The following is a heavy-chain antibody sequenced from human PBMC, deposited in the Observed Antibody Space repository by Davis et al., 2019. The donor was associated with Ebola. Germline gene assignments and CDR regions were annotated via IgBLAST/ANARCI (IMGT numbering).Heavy chain of an antibody. V-gene: IGHV4-59*08. CDR3: ARHYKTWAAAGPFDY. CDR2: IYYSGTT. D-gene: IGHD6-13*01. J-gene: IGHJ4*02. CDR1: GGSFSTYY. Sequence: MPSETLSLTCTVSGGSFSTYYWSWVRQPPGKGLEWVGYIYYSGTTHYNPSLRGRVTISVDTSKKHFSLKLSSVTAADTAVYYCARHYKTWAAAGPFDYWGQGTLVTVSS.